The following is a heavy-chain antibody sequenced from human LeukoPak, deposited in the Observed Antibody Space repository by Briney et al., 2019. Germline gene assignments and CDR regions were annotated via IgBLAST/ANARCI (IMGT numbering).Heavy chain of an antibody. J-gene: IGHJ4*02. CDR1: GFTFSSYA. CDR3: ARDPNYYGSGSYYEDY. V-gene: IGHV3-30-3*01. CDR2: ISYDGSNK. Sequence: PGGSLRLSCAASGFTFSSYAMHWVRQAPGKGLEWVAVISYDGSNKYYADSGKGRFTISRDNSKNTLYLQMNSLRSEDTAVYYCARDPNYYGSGSYYEDYWGQGTLVTVPS. D-gene: IGHD3-10*01.